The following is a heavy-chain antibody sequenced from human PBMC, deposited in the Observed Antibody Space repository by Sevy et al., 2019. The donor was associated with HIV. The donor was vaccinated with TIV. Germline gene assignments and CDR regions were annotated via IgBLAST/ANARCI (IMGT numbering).Heavy chain of an antibody. V-gene: IGHV3-21*01. CDR3: AREDDYVWGSYRPLDY. CDR2: ISSSSSYI. J-gene: IGHJ4*02. CDR1: GFTFSSYS. D-gene: IGHD3-16*02. Sequence: GGSLRLSCAASGFTFSSYSMNWVRQAPGKGLEWVSSISSSSSYIYYADSVKGRFTISRDNAKNSLYLQMNSLRAEDTDVYYCAREDDYVWGSYRPLDYWGQGTLVTVSS.